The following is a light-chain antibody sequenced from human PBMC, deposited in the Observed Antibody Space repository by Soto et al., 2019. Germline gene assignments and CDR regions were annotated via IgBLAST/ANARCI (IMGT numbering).Light chain of an antibody. CDR2: WAS. J-gene: IGKJ4*01. CDR1: QSVLYSSNNKNY. V-gene: IGKV4-1*01. Sequence: DIVMTQSPDSLAVSLGERATINCKSSQSVLYSSNNKNYLAWYQQKPGQPPKLLFYWASTRESGVPDRFRGSESGTDFTLTISSLQAEDVAVYYCQQYYSTPLTFGGGTKVDNK. CDR3: QQYYSTPLT.